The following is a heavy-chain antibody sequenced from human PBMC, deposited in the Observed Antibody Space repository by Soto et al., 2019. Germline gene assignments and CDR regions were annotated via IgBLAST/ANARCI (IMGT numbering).Heavy chain of an antibody. CDR3: ARVYCGGDCYSHGLYYYGMDV. J-gene: IGHJ6*02. Sequence: ALVKVSCKASGYTFTSYYMHWVRQAPGQGLEWMGIINPSGGSTSYAQKFQGRVTMTRDTSTSTVYMELSSLRSEDTAVYYCARVYCGGDCYSHGLYYYGMDVWGQGTTVTVSS. V-gene: IGHV1-46*01. CDR2: INPSGGST. CDR1: GYTFTSYY. D-gene: IGHD2-21*02.